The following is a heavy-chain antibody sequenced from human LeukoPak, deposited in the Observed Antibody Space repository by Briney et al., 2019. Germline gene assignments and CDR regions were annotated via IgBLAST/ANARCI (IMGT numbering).Heavy chain of an antibody. V-gene: IGHV3-21*01. J-gene: IGHJ5*02. D-gene: IGHD3-3*01. CDR2: ISSSSSYI. Sequence: GVLRLSCAASGFTFSSYSMNWVRQAPGKGLEWVSSISSSSSYIYYADSVKGRFTISRDNAKNSLYLQMNSLRAEDTAVYYRAITPYYDFWSGYSWGQGTLVTVSS. CDR1: GFTFSSYS. CDR3: AITPYYDFWSGYS.